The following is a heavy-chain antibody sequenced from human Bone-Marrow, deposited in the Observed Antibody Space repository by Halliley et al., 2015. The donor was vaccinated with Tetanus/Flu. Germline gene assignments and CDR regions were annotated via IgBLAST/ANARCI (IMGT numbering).Heavy chain of an antibody. D-gene: IGHD2-8*01. CDR2: VWFDGTNK. Sequence: SLRLSCAASGFTFSRFGFHWVRQAPGKGLEWVGVVWFDGTNKYYGDSGEGRFTISRENSKNTVYLQMNSLRAEDTAVYYCARDCTNGVFYPGGFGFWGQGTLGTVSS. J-gene: IGHJ4*02. CDR3: ARDCTNGVFYPGGFGF. V-gene: IGHV3-33*01. CDR1: GFTFSRFG.